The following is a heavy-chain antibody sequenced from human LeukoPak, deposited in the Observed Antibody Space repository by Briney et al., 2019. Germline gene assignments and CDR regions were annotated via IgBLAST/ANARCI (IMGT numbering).Heavy chain of an antibody. CDR3: ARDQGYMWDY. Sequence: SETLSLTCTVSGGSISSYYWSWIRQPPGKGLEWIGYIYYSGSTNYNPSLKSRVTISVDTSKNQFSLKLSSVTAADTAVYYCARDQGYMWDYWGQGTLVTVSS. D-gene: IGHD3-16*02. CDR1: GGSISSYY. CDR2: IYYSGST. J-gene: IGHJ4*02. V-gene: IGHV4-59*12.